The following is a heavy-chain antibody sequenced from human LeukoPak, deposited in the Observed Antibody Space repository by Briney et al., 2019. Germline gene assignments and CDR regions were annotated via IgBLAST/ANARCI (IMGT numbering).Heavy chain of an antibody. V-gene: IGHV3-74*01. CDR2: INSDGSST. D-gene: IGHD3-22*01. Sequence: PGGSLRLSCAASGFTFSNYWMHWVRQAPGKGLVWVSRINSDGSSTNYADSVKGRFTISRDNAKNTLYLQMNSLRVEDTAVYYCARGSVVVPDAFDMWGQGTLVTVSS. CDR3: ARGSVVVPDAFDM. CDR1: GFTFSNYW. J-gene: IGHJ3*02.